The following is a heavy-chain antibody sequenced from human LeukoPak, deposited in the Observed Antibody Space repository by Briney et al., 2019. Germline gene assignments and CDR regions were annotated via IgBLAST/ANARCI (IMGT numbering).Heavy chain of an antibody. CDR3: AKYLAPQPRSGWLRGYYYYYGMDV. D-gene: IGHD3-10*01. CDR2: MSGDGGST. CDR1: GFTFDDYA. V-gene: IGHV3-43*02. J-gene: IGHJ6*02. Sequence: GGSLRLSCAASGFTFDDYAMHWVRQAPGKGLEWVSLMSGDGGSTYYADSVKGRFTISRDNSKNSLYLPMNSLRTAHTALYYCAKYLAPQPRSGWLRGYYYYYGMDVWGQGTTVTVSS.